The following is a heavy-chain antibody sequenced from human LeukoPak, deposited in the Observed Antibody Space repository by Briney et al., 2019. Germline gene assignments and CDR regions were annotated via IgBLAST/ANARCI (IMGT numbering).Heavy chain of an antibody. V-gene: IGHV1-18*01. CDR1: GYTFTSYG. D-gene: IGHD3-22*01. CDR2: ISAYNGNT. Sequence: ASVKVSCKASGYTFTSYGISWVRQAPGQGLEWMGWISAYNGNTNYAQKLQGRVTMTTDTSTSTAYMELRSLRSDDTAVYYCARDYYDSSGYYYRETDAFDIWGQGTMVTVSS. CDR3: ARDYYDSSGYYYRETDAFDI. J-gene: IGHJ3*02.